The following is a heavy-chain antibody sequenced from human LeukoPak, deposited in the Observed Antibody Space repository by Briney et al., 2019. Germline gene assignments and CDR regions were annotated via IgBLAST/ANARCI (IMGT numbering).Heavy chain of an antibody. D-gene: IGHD3-10*01. Sequence: PSETLSLTCTVSGYSISSGYYWGWIRQPPGRELEWIASIYYRGSTHYNPSLASLKSRVTISGDTSKNQFSLKLNSVTAADTAVYYCARRDYYGSGSEYRCFDYWGQGSLVTISS. V-gene: IGHV4-38-2*02. J-gene: IGHJ4*02. CDR3: ARRDYYGSGSEYRCFDY. CDR2: IYYRGST. CDR1: GYSISSGYY.